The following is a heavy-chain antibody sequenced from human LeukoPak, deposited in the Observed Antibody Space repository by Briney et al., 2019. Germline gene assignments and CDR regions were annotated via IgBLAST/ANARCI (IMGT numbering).Heavy chain of an antibody. Sequence: ASVKVSCKVSGYTLTELSMHWVRQAPGKGLEWMGGFNPKDGETIYAQKFQGRVTMTEDTSTDTAYMELSSLRSEDTAVYYYATVLGPRGYFDYWGQGTLVTVSS. D-gene: IGHD1-26*01. CDR2: FNPKDGET. CDR3: ATVLGPRGYFDY. CDR1: GYTLTELS. J-gene: IGHJ4*02. V-gene: IGHV1-24*01.